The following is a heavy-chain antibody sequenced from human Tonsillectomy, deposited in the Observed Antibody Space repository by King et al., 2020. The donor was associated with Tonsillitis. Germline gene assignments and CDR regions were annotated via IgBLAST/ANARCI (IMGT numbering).Heavy chain of an antibody. CDR1: GFTFTDYY. V-gene: IGHV3-11*06. Sequence: VQLVESGGGLVKPGGSLRLSCAASGFTFTDYYMNWIRQAPGKGLEWVSYISGDGSHTNYEDSVRGRFTISRDNGKNSVFLQMNSLGAEDTAVYFCARAGVLADYWGQGTLVTVSS. J-gene: IGHJ4*02. CDR3: ARAGVLADY. CDR2: ISGDGSHT. D-gene: IGHD2-15*01.